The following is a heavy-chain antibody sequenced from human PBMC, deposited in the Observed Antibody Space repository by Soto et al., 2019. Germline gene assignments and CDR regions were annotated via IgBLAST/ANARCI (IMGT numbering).Heavy chain of an antibody. CDR3: ARDSLGITAAGHY. CDR2: VYTHGST. V-gene: IGHV4-4*07. CDR1: GASISGYY. Sequence: SETLSLTCIVSGASISGYYWSWIRQPAGKGLEWIGRVYTHGSTSYNPSLKSRVTMSLDTSKNRFSLRLSSVTAADTAVYYCARDSLGITAAGHYWGQGTLVTVSS. J-gene: IGHJ4*02. D-gene: IGHD3-16*01.